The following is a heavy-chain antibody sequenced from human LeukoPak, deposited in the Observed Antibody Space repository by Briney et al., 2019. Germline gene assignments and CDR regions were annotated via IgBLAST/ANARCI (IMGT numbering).Heavy chain of an antibody. D-gene: IGHD5-12*01. CDR3: TSGYDAQGYFDY. Sequence: ASVKVSCKAPGYTFTGYYMHWVRQAPGQGLEWMGWINPNSGGTNYAQKFQGRVTMTRDTSISTAYMELSRLRSDDTAVYYCTSGYDAQGYFDYWGQGTLVTVSS. CDR1: GYTFTGYY. J-gene: IGHJ4*02. V-gene: IGHV1-2*02. CDR2: INPNSGGT.